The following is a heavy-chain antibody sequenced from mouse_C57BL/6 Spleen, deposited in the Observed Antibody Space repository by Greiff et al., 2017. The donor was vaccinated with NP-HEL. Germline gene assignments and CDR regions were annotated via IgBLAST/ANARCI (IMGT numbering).Heavy chain of an antibody. CDR1: GYTFTSYW. CDR2: IHPNSGST. V-gene: IGHV1-64*01. D-gene: IGHD4-1*01. Sequence: QVQLQQPGAELVKPGASVKLSCKASGYTFTSYWMHWVKQRPGQGLEWIGMIHPNSGSTNYNEKFKNKATLTVDKSSSTAYMQLSSLTSEDSAVYYCARGDWDGWYFDVWGTGTTVTVSS. CDR3: ARGDWDGWYFDV. J-gene: IGHJ1*03.